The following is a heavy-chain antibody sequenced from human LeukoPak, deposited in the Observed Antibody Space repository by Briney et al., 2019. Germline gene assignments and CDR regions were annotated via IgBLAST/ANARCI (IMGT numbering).Heavy chain of an antibody. CDR1: GGSISSYY. D-gene: IGHD5-12*01. J-gene: IGHJ4*02. Sequence: SETLSLTCTVSGGSISSYYWIWLPQPPGKGLEWIVYIDYSGRTNYNPSLKSRVTISVDTSKNQFSLKLSAVTAADTAVYYCARDNGREATPFDYWGQGTLVTVSS. V-gene: IGHV4-59*01. CDR3: ARDNGREATPFDY. CDR2: IDYSGRT.